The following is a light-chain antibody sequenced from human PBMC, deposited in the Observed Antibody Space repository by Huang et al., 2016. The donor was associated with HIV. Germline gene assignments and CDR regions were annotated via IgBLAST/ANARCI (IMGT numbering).Light chain of an antibody. V-gene: IGKV3-20*01. CDR1: QTVTRRS. CDR3: HQYGRSPPT. Sequence: EIVLTQSPGTLSLSPGERATLSCRDNQTVTRRSLAWYQQRPGQAPRLLISGASSRATGIPDRFSGSGSGTDFALTISGLEPEDFVIYYCHQYGRSPPTFGRGTKLEIK. CDR2: GAS. J-gene: IGKJ2*01.